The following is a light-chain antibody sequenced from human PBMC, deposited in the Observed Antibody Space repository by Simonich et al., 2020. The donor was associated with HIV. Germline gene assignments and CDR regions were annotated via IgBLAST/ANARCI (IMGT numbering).Light chain of an antibody. CDR1: QDITNS. J-gene: IGKJ4*01. CDR3: QQNDDLPLT. Sequence: DIQMTQSPSSLSASVGDRVTITCQASQDITNSLNWYQQKSGKAPKVLIYDASNLETGVPVRFRGSRSGTNFTVTISSLQAEDIATYYCQQNDDLPLTFGGGTKVEIK. V-gene: IGKV1-33*01. CDR2: DAS.